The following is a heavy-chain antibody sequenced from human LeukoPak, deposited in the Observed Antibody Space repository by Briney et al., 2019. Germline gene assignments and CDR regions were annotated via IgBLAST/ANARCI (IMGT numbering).Heavy chain of an antibody. CDR3: GRQGYTARYYYVDY. CDR1: GGSINSYY. V-gene: IGHV4-4*07. D-gene: IGHD2-15*01. Sequence: SQTLSLTRSVAGGSINSYYWGWVRQPAGKGLECLGRIYTIGTTHYSPSLKSRLTMSIDTSKNQFSLKLRSVTAADTAVYYCGRQGYTARYYYVDYWSQGTLIIVSS. CDR2: IYTIGTT. J-gene: IGHJ4*02.